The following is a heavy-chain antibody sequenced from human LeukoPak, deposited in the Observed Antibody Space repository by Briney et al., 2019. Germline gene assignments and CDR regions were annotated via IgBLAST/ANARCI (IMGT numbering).Heavy chain of an antibody. CDR3: ARGGGGTMVRGVIPLSAFDI. Sequence: SETLSLTCTVSGGSISSNYWSWTRQPAGKGLEWIGRIYTSGSTNYNPSLKSRVTMSVDTSKNQFSLKLSSVTAADTAVYYCARGGGGTMVRGVIPLSAFDIWGQGTMVTVSS. V-gene: IGHV4-4*07. D-gene: IGHD3-10*01. J-gene: IGHJ3*02. CDR2: IYTSGST. CDR1: GGSISSNY.